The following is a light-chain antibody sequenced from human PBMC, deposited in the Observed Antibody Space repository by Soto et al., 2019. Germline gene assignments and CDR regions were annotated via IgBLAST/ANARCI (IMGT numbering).Light chain of an antibody. V-gene: IGKV1-39*01. CDR2: AAS. CDR1: QSISTY. J-gene: IGKJ2*01. CDR3: QQTYSTPYT. Sequence: DIQMTQSPSSLSPSVGDRVTITCRASQSISTYLNWYQQKPGKAPKLLIFAASNLQGGVPSRFSGSGSGTDFTLTISSPQPEDFATYYCQQTYSTPYTFGQGTKLEIK.